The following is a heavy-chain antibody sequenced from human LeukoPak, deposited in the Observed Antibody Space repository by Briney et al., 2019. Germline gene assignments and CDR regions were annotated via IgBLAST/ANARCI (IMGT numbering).Heavy chain of an antibody. V-gene: IGHV4-31*03. J-gene: IGHJ4*02. CDR3: ARASAAGTHLDY. Sequence: PSQTLSLTCTVSGGSISSGGYYWSWIRLHPGKGLEWIGYIYYSGSTYYNPSLKSRVTTSVDTSKNQFSLKLSSVTAADTAVYYCARASAAGTHLDYWGQGTLVTVSS. CDR1: GGSISSGGYY. CDR2: IYYSGST. D-gene: IGHD6-13*01.